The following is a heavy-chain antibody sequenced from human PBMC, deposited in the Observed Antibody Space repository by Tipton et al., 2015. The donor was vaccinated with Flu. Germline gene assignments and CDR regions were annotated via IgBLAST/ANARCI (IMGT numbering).Heavy chain of an antibody. J-gene: IGHJ5*02. CDR3: ARRDYSNYVSDPKSWFDP. CDR1: GDSISSDFY. CDR2: VSRTGST. Sequence: TLSLTCAVSGDSISSDFYWAWIRQFPGKGLEWIGTVSRTGSTIYNPSLKSRVTISIDTSKNHFSLKMKSVTASDMAVYYCARRDYSNYVSDPKSWFDPWGQGTLVAVSS. V-gene: IGHV4-38-2*01. D-gene: IGHD4-11*01.